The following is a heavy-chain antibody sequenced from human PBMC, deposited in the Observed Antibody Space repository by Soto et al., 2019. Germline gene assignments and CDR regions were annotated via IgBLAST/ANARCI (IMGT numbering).Heavy chain of an antibody. CDR1: GFTFSSYA. J-gene: IGHJ4*02. D-gene: IGHD6-19*01. CDR3: AEGGIAVAGTGVDY. V-gene: IGHV3-23*01. Sequence: GGSLRLSCAASGFTFSSYAMSWVRQAPGKGLEWVSAISGSGGSTYYADSVKGRFTISRDNSKNTLYLQMNSLSAEDTAVYYCAEGGIAVAGTGVDYWGQGTLFTVAS. CDR2: ISGSGGST.